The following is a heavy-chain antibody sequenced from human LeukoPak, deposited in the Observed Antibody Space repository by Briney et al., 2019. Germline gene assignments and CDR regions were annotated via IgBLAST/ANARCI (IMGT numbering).Heavy chain of an antibody. D-gene: IGHD2/OR15-2a*01. Sequence: SETLSLTCTVSGGSISSYYWSWIRQPAGKGLEWIGRIYSSGSTNYNPSLKSRVTMSVDTSKNQFSLKLSSVTAADTAVYYRARGDSYLLGMDVWGKGTTVTVSS. CDR3: ARGDSYLLGMDV. CDR1: GGSISSYY. CDR2: IYSSGST. J-gene: IGHJ6*04. V-gene: IGHV4-4*07.